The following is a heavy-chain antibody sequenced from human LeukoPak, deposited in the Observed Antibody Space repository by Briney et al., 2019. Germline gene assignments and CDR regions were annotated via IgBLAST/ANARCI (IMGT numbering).Heavy chain of an antibody. CDR3: ARIDRSVAGTIDY. V-gene: IGHV4-59*08. D-gene: IGHD6-19*01. J-gene: IGHJ4*02. CDR1: GGSISSYF. Sequence: KPSETLSLTCTVSGGSISSYFWSWIRQPPGKGLEWIGYIYYSGSTNYNPSLKSRVTMSVDTSKNQFSLKLSSVTAADTAVYYCARIDRSVAGTIDYWRQGTLVTVSS. CDR2: IYYSGST.